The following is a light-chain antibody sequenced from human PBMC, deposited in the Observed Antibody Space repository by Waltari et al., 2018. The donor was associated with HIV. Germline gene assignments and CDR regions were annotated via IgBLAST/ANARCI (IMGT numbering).Light chain of an antibody. CDR1: VLARKY. V-gene: IGLV3-27*01. Sequence: SFELTQPSSVSVSPGQTARITCPGDVLARKYDRWFQKKPGQAPLLLIYKDNERPSGIPERFSGSSSGTKVTLTISGAQVEDEADYYCYSAADSDEVFGGGTKLTVL. CDR2: KDN. J-gene: IGLJ3*02. CDR3: YSAADSDEV.